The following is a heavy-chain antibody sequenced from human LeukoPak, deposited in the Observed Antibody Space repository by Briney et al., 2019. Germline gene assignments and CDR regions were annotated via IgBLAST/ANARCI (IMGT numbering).Heavy chain of an antibody. CDR1: GFTFSNFW. V-gene: IGHV3-7*01. J-gene: IGHJ4*02. CDR3: ARIRPVAGTDD. D-gene: IGHD6-19*01. Sequence: PGGSLRLSCGASGFTFSNFWMTWVRQAPGKGLEWVANINQDGSEKYYVDSVKGRFTISRDNAKTSLYLQMNSLRAEDTALYYCARIRPVAGTDDWSQGTLVTVSS. CDR2: INQDGSEK.